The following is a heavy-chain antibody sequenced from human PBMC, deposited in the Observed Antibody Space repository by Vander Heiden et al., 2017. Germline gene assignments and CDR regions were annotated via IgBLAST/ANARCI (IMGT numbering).Heavy chain of an antibody. Sequence: QVQLVESGGGVVQPGRSLRLSCAASGFTFSSYAMHWVSQAPGKGREWVAVISYDGSNKYYADSVKGRFTISRDNSKNTLYLQMNSLRAEDTAVYYCARDLGAAGTCDYWGQGTLVTVSS. D-gene: IGHD6-13*01. V-gene: IGHV3-30*04. CDR1: GFTFSSYA. CDR3: ARDLGAAGTCDY. CDR2: ISYDGSNK. J-gene: IGHJ4*02.